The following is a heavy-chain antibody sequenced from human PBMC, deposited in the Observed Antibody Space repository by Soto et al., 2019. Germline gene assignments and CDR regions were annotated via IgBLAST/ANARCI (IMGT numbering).Heavy chain of an antibody. CDR2: IYYSGST. Sequence: QLQLQESGPGLVKPSETLSLTCTVSGGSISSSSYYWGWIRQPPGKGLEWIGSIYYSGSTYYNPSRKSRVTISVDTSKNQFSLKLSSVTAADTAVYYCARRHCSGGSCYSRWGFDPWGQGTLVTVSS. V-gene: IGHV4-39*01. D-gene: IGHD2-15*01. CDR3: ARRHCSGGSCYSRWGFDP. J-gene: IGHJ5*02. CDR1: GGSISSSSYY.